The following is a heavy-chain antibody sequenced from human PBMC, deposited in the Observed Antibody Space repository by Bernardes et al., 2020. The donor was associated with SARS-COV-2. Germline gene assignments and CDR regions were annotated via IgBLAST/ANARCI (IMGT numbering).Heavy chain of an antibody. CDR3: ASYPNYSILTGGAYYYGMDV. D-gene: IGHD3-9*01. J-gene: IGHJ6*02. Sequence: GGFLSPSRARAGLTVSCNGIDGGRPGPGRGLERGGVISFDGSNKNYADTLKGRFTISRDNAKNSLSLQMRGLRAEDTAVYYCASYPNYSILTGGAYYYGMDVWGQGTSVTVSS. CDR1: GLTVSCNG. CDR2: ISFDGSNK. V-gene: IGHV3-30*12.